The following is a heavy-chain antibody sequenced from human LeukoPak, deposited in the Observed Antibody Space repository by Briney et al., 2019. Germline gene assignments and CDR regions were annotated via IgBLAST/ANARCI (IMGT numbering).Heavy chain of an antibody. CDR1: GYTFTSYY. J-gene: IGHJ3*01. D-gene: IGHD3-3*01. V-gene: IGHV1-46*01. CDR3: ARVSVTLFGAVIILNAFDV. CDR2: INPSGGST. Sequence: ASVKVSCKASGYTFTSYYMHWVRQAPGQGLEWMGIINPSGGSTTYAQKFQGRVTMTRDTSTSTAYMELRSLRSDDTAVYYCARVSVTLFGAVIILNAFDVWGQGTMVTVSS.